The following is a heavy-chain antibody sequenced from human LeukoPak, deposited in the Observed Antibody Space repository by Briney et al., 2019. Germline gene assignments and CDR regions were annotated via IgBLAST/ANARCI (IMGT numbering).Heavy chain of an antibody. Sequence: ASVKVSCKASGYTLTSYGISWVRQAPGQGLEWMGWISAYHGNTNYAPKVQGRVTMTTDTSTSTAYMKLRSLRSDDTAIYYCARSYCSGASCYGGDWFDPWGQGTLVTVSS. D-gene: IGHD2-15*01. CDR1: GYTLTSYG. V-gene: IGHV1-18*01. CDR3: ARSYCSGASCYGGDWFDP. J-gene: IGHJ5*02. CDR2: ISAYHGNT.